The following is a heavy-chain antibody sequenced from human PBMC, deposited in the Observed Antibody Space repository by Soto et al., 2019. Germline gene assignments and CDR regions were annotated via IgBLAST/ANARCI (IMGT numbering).Heavy chain of an antibody. CDR3: ARRGYTDGFDY. Sequence: QVQLVQSGAEVKKPGASVRVSCKASGYSFTAQFIHWVRQAPGQGLEWMGWITPNSGNTHLAQKFQGRVSLTRDTSFSTAYIELSSLTSDDTAVYYCARRGYTDGFDYWGQGTLVTVSS. CDR1: GYSFTAQF. J-gene: IGHJ4*02. V-gene: IGHV1-2*02. D-gene: IGHD2-2*02. CDR2: ITPNSGNT.